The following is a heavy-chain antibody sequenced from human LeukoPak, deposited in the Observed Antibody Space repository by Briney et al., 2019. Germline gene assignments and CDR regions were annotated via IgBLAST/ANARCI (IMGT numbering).Heavy chain of an antibody. D-gene: IGHD3-22*01. Sequence: PSETLSLTCTVSGGSISSGDYYWSWIRQPPGKGLEWIGYIYYSGSTYHNPSLKSRVTISVDTSKNQFSLKLSSVTAADTAVYYCARVPFRSYYDSSGYCFDYWGQGTLVTVSS. CDR2: IYYSGST. J-gene: IGHJ4*02. V-gene: IGHV4-30-4*01. CDR3: ARVPFRSYYDSSGYCFDY. CDR1: GGSISSGDYY.